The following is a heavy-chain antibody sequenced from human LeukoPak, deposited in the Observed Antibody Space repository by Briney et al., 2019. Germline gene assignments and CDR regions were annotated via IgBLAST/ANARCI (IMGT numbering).Heavy chain of an antibody. CDR1: GPTLSGYW. J-gene: IGHJ4*02. CDR2: IDSDGSGT. D-gene: IGHD1-26*01. V-gene: IGHV3-74*01. CDR3: ATVGATERGH. Sequence: GGSLRLSCSASGPTLSGYWMHWVRQIPGKGLVWVSRIDSDGSGTSYADSVKGRFTISRDNSKNRLYLQMTSLKAEDTAVYYCATVGATERGHWGQGTLVTVSS.